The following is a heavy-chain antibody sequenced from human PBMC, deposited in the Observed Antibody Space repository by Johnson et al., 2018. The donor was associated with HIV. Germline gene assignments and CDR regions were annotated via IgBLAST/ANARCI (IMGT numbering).Heavy chain of an antibody. V-gene: IGHV3-30*04. D-gene: IGHD3-22*01. CDR3: ATDYYDSGGYRQRAFDE. CDR1: GFTFSSYA. CDR2: ILYDGSNI. Sequence: QLVESGGGVVQPGRSLRLSCAASGFTFSSYAMHWVRQAPGKGLEWVAVILYDGSNIYYADSVKGRFTISRDNAKNSLYLQMNSLRAEDTAVYYCATDYYDSGGYRQRAFDEWGQGTMVTVSS. J-gene: IGHJ3*01.